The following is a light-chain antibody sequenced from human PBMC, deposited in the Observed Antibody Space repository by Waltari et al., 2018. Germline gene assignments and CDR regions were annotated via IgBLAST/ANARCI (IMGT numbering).Light chain of an antibody. J-gene: IGKJ1*01. Sequence: IVLTQSPGTLSLSLGVRATVSCRASQSVSRALAWYQQKPGQAPRLLIYGASTRATGIPDRVSGSGSGTDVSLTISRLEPDDFAVYYCQHYLRLPVTFGQGTTVEI. CDR3: QHYLRLPVT. CDR2: GAS. CDR1: QSVSRA. V-gene: IGKV3-20*01.